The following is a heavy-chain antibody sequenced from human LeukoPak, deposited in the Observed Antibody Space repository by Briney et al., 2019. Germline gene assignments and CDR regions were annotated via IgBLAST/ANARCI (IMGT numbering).Heavy chain of an antibody. J-gene: IGHJ3*02. CDR1: GFTFSGNS. CDR3: ARTGRSDAFDI. D-gene: IGHD1-14*01. V-gene: IGHV3-21*01. CDR2: ISSTSSYI. Sequence: GGSLRLSCAASGFTFSGNSMNWVRQAPGKGLEWVSSISSTSSYIYYADSVKGRFTISRDNAKNSLYLQMNSLRAEDTAVYYCARTGRSDAFDIWGQGTMVTVSS.